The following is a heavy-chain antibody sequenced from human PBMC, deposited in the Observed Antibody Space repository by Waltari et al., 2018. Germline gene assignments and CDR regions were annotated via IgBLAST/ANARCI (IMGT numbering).Heavy chain of an antibody. CDR1: GFTFSSYA. D-gene: IGHD2-15*01. Sequence: EVQLLESGGGLVQPGGSLRLSCAASGFTFSSYAMSWVRQAPGKGLEWFSAISGSGGSTYYADSVKGRFTISRDNSKNTLYLQMNSLRAEDTAVYYCAKDRAILDAFDIWGQGTMVTVSS. J-gene: IGHJ3*02. CDR3: AKDRAILDAFDI. CDR2: ISGSGGST. V-gene: IGHV3-23*01.